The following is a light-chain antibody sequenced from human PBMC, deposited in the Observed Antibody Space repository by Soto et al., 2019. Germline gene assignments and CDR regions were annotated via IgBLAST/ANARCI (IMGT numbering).Light chain of an antibody. Sequence: QPVLTQSPSASASLGASVKLTCTLSSGHSTYAIAWHQQQPEKGPRYLMKLDSDGSHSKGDGIPDRFSGSSSGAERYLTISSLQSEYEADYYCQTWAPVPARVFGGGTKLTVL. J-gene: IGLJ3*02. CDR2: LDSDGSH. CDR3: QTWAPVPARV. CDR1: SGHSTYA. V-gene: IGLV4-69*01.